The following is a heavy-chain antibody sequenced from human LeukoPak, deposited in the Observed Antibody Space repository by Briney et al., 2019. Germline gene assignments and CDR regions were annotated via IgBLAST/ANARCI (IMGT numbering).Heavy chain of an antibody. CDR1: GFTFSDYY. J-gene: IGHJ4*02. Sequence: KPGGSLRLSCAASGFTFSDYYMSWIRQAPGKGLEWVSYISSSGSTIYYADSVKGRFTISRDNAKNSLYLQMNSLRAEDTAVYYCARVPLDYDFWSGYSGYWGQGTLVTVSS. CDR2: ISSSGSTI. CDR3: ARVPLDYDFWSGYSGY. V-gene: IGHV3-11*01. D-gene: IGHD3-3*01.